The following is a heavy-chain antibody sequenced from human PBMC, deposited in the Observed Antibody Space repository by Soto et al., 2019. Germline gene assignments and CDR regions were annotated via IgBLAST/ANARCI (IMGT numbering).Heavy chain of an antibody. CDR1: GGTFSSYA. CDR3: ASSRITIFGVPPMATYYYYGMDV. J-gene: IGHJ6*02. Sequence: QVQLAQSGAEVKKPGSSVKVSCKASGGTFSSYAISWVRQAPGQWLEWMGGIIPIFSTANYAQKFQGRVTITADESTSTVYVELSSLRSEDTAVFYCASSRITIFGVPPMATYYYYGMDVWGQGTTVTVSS. V-gene: IGHV1-69*01. D-gene: IGHD3-3*01. CDR2: IIPIFSTA.